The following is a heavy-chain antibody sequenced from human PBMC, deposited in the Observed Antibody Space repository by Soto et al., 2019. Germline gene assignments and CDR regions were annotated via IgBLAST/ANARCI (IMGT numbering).Heavy chain of an antibody. D-gene: IGHD1-26*01. Sequence: QVQLQESGPGLVKPSETLSLTCTVSGGSISSAGYCWSWIRQHPGRGLEWIGYMYYSGITYYNPSLLSRVTMSVDMSKNQFSLKLFSVTAADTAVYYCARGAIVKRVGNWFVPWGQGTLVTVSS. CDR3: ARGAIVKRVGNWFVP. J-gene: IGHJ5*02. CDR1: GGSISSAGYC. CDR2: MYYSGIT. V-gene: IGHV4-31*03.